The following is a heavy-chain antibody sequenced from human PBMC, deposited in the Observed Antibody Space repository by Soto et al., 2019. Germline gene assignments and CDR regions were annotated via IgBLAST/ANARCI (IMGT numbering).Heavy chain of an antibody. CDR1: GGSISSGGYY. D-gene: IGHD3-22*01. CDR2: IYYSGST. Sequence: SETLSLTCTVSGGSISSGGYYWSWIRQHPGKGLEWIGYIYYSGSTYYNPSLKSRVTISVDTSKNQFSLKLSSVTAADTAVYYCASLYYYDSSGYYYAFDYWGQGTLVTVSS. J-gene: IGHJ4*02. CDR3: ASLYYYDSSGYYYAFDY. V-gene: IGHV4-31*03.